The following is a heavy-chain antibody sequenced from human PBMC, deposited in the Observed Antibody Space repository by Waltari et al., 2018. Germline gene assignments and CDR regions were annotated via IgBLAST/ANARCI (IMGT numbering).Heavy chain of an antibody. CDR3: AREVVVAATPPDFDY. V-gene: IGHV4-39*01. D-gene: IGHD2-15*01. J-gene: IGHJ4*02. Sequence: QLQLQESGPGLVKPSETLSLTCTVSGGSISSSSYYWGWIRQPPGKGLEWIGSIYYSGRTYYNPSLKSRVTISVDTSKNQFSLKLSSVTAADTAVYYCAREVVVAATPPDFDYWGQGTLVTVSA. CDR2: IYYSGRT. CDR1: GGSISSSSYY.